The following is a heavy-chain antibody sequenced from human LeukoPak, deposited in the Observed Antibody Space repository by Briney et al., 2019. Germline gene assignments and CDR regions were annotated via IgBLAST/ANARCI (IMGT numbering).Heavy chain of an antibody. CDR3: ARDADIVGATGWFDP. V-gene: IGHV4-31*03. CDR2: IYYSGST. J-gene: IGHJ5*02. Sequence: KPSETLSLTCTVSGGSISSGGYYWSWIRQHPGKGLEWIGYIYYSGSTYYNPSLKSRVTISVDTSKNQFSLKLSSVTAADTAVYYCARDADIVGATGWFDPWGQGTLVTVSS. CDR1: GGSISSGGYY. D-gene: IGHD1-26*01.